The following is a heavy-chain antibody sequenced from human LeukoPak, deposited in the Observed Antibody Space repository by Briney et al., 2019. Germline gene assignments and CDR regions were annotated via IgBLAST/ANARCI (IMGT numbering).Heavy chain of an antibody. Sequence: ASVKVSCKASGGTFSSYAISWVRQAPGQGLEWMGGIIPIFGTANYAQKFQGRVKITTDESTSTAYMELSSLRSEDTAVYYCARAAMVRGVFDYWGQGTLVTVSS. CDR1: GGTFSSYA. CDR3: ARAAMVRGVFDY. J-gene: IGHJ4*02. V-gene: IGHV1-69*05. D-gene: IGHD3-10*01. CDR2: IIPIFGTA.